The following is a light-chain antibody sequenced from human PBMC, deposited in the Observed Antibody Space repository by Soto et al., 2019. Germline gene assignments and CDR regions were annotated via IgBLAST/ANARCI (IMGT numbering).Light chain of an antibody. CDR1: QSISYY. V-gene: IGKV1-39*01. J-gene: IGKJ5*01. CDR2: AAS. Sequence: DIQMTQSPSSLSASVGDRVTITCRASQSISYYLNWYQQTPGMAPKVLIYAASNLQSGVPSRFSGSGSGTDFTLTISSLQPEDFVTYYCQQSYSSPITFGQGTRLEIE. CDR3: QQSYSSPIT.